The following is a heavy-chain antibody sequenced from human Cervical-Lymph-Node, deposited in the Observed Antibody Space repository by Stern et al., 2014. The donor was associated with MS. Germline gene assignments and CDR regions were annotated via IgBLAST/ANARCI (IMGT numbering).Heavy chain of an antibody. CDR3: ARRPDYGNKNIDD. Sequence: EVQLVQSGAEVKKPGESLKISCKGVGYLFANYWIDWVRQMPEKGLEWMGTIYPGNSKTTYSPSFQGQVTIAADKSISTAYLQWTSLKASDSAFYYCARRPDYGNKNIDDWGQGTLVSVSS. CDR1: GYLFANYW. V-gene: IGHV5-51*01. J-gene: IGHJ4*02. D-gene: IGHD4/OR15-4a*01. CDR2: IYPGNSKT.